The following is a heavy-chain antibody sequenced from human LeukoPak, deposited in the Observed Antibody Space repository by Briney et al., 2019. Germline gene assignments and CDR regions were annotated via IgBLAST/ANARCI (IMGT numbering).Heavy chain of an antibody. CDR2: ISGSGGST. D-gene: IGHD6-13*01. CDR3: ARDRGTSWQNWFDP. J-gene: IGHJ5*02. CDR1: GFTFSSYA. V-gene: IGHV3-23*01. Sequence: HPGGSLRLSCAASGFTFSSYAMSWVRQAPGKGLEWVSAISGSGGSTYYADSVKGRFTISRDNSKNTLYLQMNSLRVEDTAIYYCARDRGTSWQNWFDPWGQGTLVTVSS.